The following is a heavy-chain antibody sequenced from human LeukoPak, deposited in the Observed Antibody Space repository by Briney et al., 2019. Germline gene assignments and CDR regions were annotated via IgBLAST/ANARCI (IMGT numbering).Heavy chain of an antibody. CDR1: GYTFTGYY. D-gene: IGHD2-2*01. V-gene: IGHV1-2*02. J-gene: IGHJ5*02. CDR2: INPNSGGT. Sequence: GASVKVSCKASGYTFTGYYMHWVRQAPGQGLEWMGWINPNSGGTNYAQKFQGRVTMTRDTSISTAYMELSRLRSDDTAVYYCARAPQNTRVVPAAMRGWFDPWGQGTLVTVSS. CDR3: ARAPQNTRVVPAAMRGWFDP.